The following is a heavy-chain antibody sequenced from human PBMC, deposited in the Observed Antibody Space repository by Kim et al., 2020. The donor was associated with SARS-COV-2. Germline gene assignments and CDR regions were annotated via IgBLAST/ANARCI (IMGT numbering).Heavy chain of an antibody. CDR2: IYYSGST. CDR3: ARRSPPSPFDS. CDR1: GGSISSSSYY. V-gene: IGHV4-39*01. J-gene: IGHJ4*02. Sequence: SETLSLTCTVSGGSISSSSYYWGWIRQPPGKGLEWIGSIYYSGSTYYNPSLKSRVTISVDTSKNQFSLKLSSVTAADTAVYYCARRSPPSPFDSWGQGTL.